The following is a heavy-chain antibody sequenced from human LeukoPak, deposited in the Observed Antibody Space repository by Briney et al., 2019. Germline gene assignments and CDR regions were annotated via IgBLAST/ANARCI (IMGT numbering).Heavy chain of an antibody. CDR1: GFTFSDFA. J-gene: IGHJ5*02. D-gene: IGHD2-2*01. CDR3: AKDAVPLPAAIRP. Sequence: GGSLRLSCAASGFTFSDFAMNWVRQAPGKGLEWVSGTGHDSDNTYYADSVKGRFSISRDNSKNTLYLQMNSLRTEDTAVYYCAKDAVPLPAAIRPWGQGTLVTVSS. CDR2: TGHDSDNT. V-gene: IGHV3-23*01.